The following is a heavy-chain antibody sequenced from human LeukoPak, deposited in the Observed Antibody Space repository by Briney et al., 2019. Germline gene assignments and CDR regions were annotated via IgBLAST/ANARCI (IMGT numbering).Heavy chain of an antibody. CDR2: ISSSSSTI. CDR1: GFTFSNYG. J-gene: IGHJ4*02. Sequence: GGSLRLSCAASGFTFSNYGMHWVRQAPGKGLEWVSYISSSSSTIYYADSVKGRFTISRDNAKNSLYLQMISLRAEDTAVYYCATFHYYDSSGSPSGDYWGQGTLVTVSS. D-gene: IGHD3-22*01. V-gene: IGHV3-48*01. CDR3: ATFHYYDSSGSPSGDY.